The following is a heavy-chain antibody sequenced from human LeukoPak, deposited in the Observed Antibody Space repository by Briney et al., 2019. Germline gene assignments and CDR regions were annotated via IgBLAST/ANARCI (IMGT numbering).Heavy chain of an antibody. CDR1: GYTFTGYY. J-gene: IGHJ4*02. CDR2: INPNSGGT. Sequence: RASVKVSCKASGYTFTGYYMHWVRQAPGQGLEWMGWINPNSGGTNYAQNFQGRVTMTRDTSISTAYMELSRLRSDDTAVYYCVEAVAGTYFDYWGQGTLVTVSS. CDR3: VEAVAGTYFDY. D-gene: IGHD6-19*01. V-gene: IGHV1-2*02.